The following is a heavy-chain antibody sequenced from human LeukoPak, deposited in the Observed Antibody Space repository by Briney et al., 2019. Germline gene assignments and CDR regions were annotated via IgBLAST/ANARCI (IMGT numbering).Heavy chain of an antibody. Sequence: ASVKSSCKVSGYTLTELSIPWARQAPTKQPQWIGGLDPEDGETLYAQKFQGRVTMTEDTSPDTAYMELSSLRSEDTAVYYCATEPRGYSYGSPPDAFDIWGQGTMVTVSS. CDR3: ATEPRGYSYGSPPDAFDI. J-gene: IGHJ3*02. CDR1: GYTLTELS. CDR2: LDPEDGET. D-gene: IGHD5-18*01. V-gene: IGHV1-24*01.